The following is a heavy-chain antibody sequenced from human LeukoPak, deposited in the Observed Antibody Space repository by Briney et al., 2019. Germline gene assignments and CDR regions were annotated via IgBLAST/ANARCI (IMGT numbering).Heavy chain of an antibody. CDR3: ARDPLYYGSGSFDY. CDR2: ISGNGGVI. J-gene: IGHJ4*02. CDR1: GFTFSDNY. V-gene: IGHV3-11*04. Sequence: GGSLRLSCAASGFTFSDNYMTWVRQAPGKGLEWLSYISGNGGVIQYADSVKGRFTISRDNSKNTLYLLMNSLRTEDTAVYYCARDPLYYGSGSFDYWGQGTLVTVSS. D-gene: IGHD3-10*01.